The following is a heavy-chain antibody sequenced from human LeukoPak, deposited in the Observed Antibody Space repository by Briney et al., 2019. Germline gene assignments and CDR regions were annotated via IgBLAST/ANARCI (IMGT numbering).Heavy chain of an antibody. V-gene: IGHV3-74*01. D-gene: IGHD1-26*01. Sequence: GRSLSLSCAVSGFTFSTYGMSWVRHVPGKGLVWVSRIKSDGGSTTYADSVKGRFTISRDNAKNTLYLQMSSLRAEDTAVYYCARSTYSGSSYDYWGQGTLVTVSS. CDR3: ARSTYSGSSYDY. CDR2: IKSDGGST. J-gene: IGHJ4*02. CDR1: GFTFSTYG.